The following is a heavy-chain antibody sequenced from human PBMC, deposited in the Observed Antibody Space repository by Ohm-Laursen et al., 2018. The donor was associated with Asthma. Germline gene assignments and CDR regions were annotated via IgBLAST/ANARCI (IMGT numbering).Heavy chain of an antibody. J-gene: IGHJ5*02. Sequence: ASVKVSCKVSGYTFTSFYMHWLRQAPGQGLEWMGIINPSGGGTNYAQKLQGRVTMTTDTSTSTAYMELRSLRSDDTAVYYCARGGLELRNWFDPWGQGTLVTVSS. D-gene: IGHD1-7*01. CDR3: ARGGLELRNWFDP. V-gene: IGHV1-46*01. CDR2: INPSGGGT. CDR1: GYTFTSFY.